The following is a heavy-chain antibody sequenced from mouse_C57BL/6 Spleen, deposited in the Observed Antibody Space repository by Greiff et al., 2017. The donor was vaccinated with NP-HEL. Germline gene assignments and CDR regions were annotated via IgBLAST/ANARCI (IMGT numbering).Heavy chain of an antibody. Sequence: QVQLKQSGPELVKPGASVKISCKASGYAFSSSWMNWVKQRPGKGLEWIGRIYPGDGDTNYNGKFKGKATLTADKSSSTAYMQLSSLTSEDSAVYFCARTLSITTVVATDYWGQGTTLTVSS. CDR3: ARTLSITTVVATDY. V-gene: IGHV1-82*01. CDR2: IYPGDGDT. J-gene: IGHJ2*01. CDR1: GYAFSSSW. D-gene: IGHD1-1*01.